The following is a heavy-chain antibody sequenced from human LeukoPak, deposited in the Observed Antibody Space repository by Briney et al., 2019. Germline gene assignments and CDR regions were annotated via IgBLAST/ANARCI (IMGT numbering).Heavy chain of an antibody. J-gene: IGHJ4*02. D-gene: IGHD3-16*01. Sequence: GGSLRLSCAASGFTFSSYAMHWVRQAPGKGLEWVAVISYDGSNKFYADSVKGRFTLSRDNSKNTLYLQMNSLRIEDTAVYYCAKDLVYWGQGTLVTVSS. CDR2: ISYDGSNK. V-gene: IGHV3-30-3*01. CDR1: GFTFSSYA. CDR3: AKDLVY.